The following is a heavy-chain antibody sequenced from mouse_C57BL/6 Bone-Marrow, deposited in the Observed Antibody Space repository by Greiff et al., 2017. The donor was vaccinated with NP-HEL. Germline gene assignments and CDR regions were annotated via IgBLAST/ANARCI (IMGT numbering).Heavy chain of an antibody. Sequence: VQGVESGPGLVAPSQSLSITCTVSGFSLTSYGVDWVSQPPGKGLEWLGVIWGGGSTNYNSGLMTRLSISKDNSKSQFFLKMNSLQTDDTAMYYCAKHDYYGSSPYYAMDYWGQGTSVTVSS. J-gene: IGHJ4*01. CDR2: IWGGGST. D-gene: IGHD1-1*01. V-gene: IGHV2-9*01. CDR3: AKHDYYGSSPYYAMDY. CDR1: GFSLTSYG.